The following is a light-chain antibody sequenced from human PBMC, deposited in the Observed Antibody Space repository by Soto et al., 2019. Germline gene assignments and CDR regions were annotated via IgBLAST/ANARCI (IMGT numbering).Light chain of an antibody. J-gene: IGKJ1*01. Sequence: EIVLTQSPGTLSLSPGKRATLSCRASQSVSSYYLAWFQQKPGQPPRLLIYGASFRATGIPDRFSGSGSGTDFTLTISRLEPEDFAVYYCQQYGSSPRTFGQGTKVEIK. CDR3: QQYGSSPRT. CDR2: GAS. CDR1: QSVSSYY. V-gene: IGKV3-20*01.